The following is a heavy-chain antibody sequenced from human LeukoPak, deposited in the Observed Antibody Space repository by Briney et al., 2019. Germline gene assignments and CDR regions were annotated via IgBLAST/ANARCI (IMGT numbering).Heavy chain of an antibody. CDR3: ARDSGGYYFDY. V-gene: IGHV3-66*01. D-gene: IGHD2-15*01. CDR1: GFTFSSYA. CDR2: IYSGGST. Sequence: GSLRLSCAASGFTFSSYAMSWVRQAPGKGLEWVSVIYSGGSTYYADSVKGRFTISRDNSKNTLYLQMNSLRAEDTAVYYCARDSGGYYFDYWGQGTLVTVSS. J-gene: IGHJ4*02.